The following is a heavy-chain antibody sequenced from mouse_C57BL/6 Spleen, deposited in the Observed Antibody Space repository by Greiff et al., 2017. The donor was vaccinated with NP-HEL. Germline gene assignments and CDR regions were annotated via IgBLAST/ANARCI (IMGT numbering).Heavy chain of an antibody. CDR2: IDPETGGT. CDR3: TRNYYGSAWFAY. D-gene: IGHD1-1*01. J-gene: IGHJ3*01. V-gene: IGHV1-15*01. Sequence: LVESGAELVRPGASVTLSCKASGYTFTDYEMHWVKQTPVHGLEWIGAIDPETGGTAYNQKFKGKAILTADKSSSTAYMELRSLTSEDSAVYYCTRNYYGSAWFAYWGQGTLVTVSA. CDR1: GYTFTDYE.